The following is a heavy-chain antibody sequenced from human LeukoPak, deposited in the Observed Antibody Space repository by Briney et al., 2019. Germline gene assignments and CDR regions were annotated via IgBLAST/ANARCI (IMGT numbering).Heavy chain of an antibody. V-gene: IGHV4-30-2*01. CDR1: GGSISSGGYY. Sequence: SETLSLTCTVSGGSISSGGYYWSWIRQPPGKGLEWIGYIYHSGSTYYNPSLKSRVTISVVRSKNQFSLKLSSVTAADTAVYYCASSLVPALVFNWGQGTLVTVSS. D-gene: IGHD2-2*01. CDR3: ASSLVPALVFN. CDR2: IYHSGST. J-gene: IGHJ4*02.